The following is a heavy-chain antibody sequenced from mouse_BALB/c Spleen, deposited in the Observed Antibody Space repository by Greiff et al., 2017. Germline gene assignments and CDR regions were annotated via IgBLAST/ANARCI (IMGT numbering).Heavy chain of an antibody. D-gene: IGHD2-1*01. V-gene: IGHV10-1*02. J-gene: IGHJ1*01. CDR3: VRNGNYPYWYFDV. CDR2: IRSKSNNYAT. Sequence: EVMLVESGGGLVQPKGSLKLSCAASGFTFNTYAMNWVRQAPGKGLEWVARIRSKSNNYATYYADSVKDRFTISRDDSQSMLYLQMNNLKTEDTAMYYCVRNGNYPYWYFDVWGAGTTVTVSS. CDR1: GFTFNTYA.